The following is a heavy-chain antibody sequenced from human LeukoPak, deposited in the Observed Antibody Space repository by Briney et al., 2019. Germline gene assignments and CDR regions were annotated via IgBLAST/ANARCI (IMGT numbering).Heavy chain of an antibody. J-gene: IGHJ3*02. CDR1: GGTFSSYA. V-gene: IGHV1-69*13. CDR2: IIPIFGTA. Sequence: SVKLSCKASGGTFSSYAISWVRQAPGQGLEWMGGIIPIFGTANYAQKFQGRVTITADESTSTAYMELSSLRSEDTAVYYCARVGYDSDAFDIWGQGTMVTVSS. D-gene: IGHD3-3*01. CDR3: ARVGYDSDAFDI.